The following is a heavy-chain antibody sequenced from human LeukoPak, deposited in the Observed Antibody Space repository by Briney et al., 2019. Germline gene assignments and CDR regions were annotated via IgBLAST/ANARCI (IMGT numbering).Heavy chain of an antibody. D-gene: IGHD2-8*01. CDR2: INHSGST. CDR1: GGSFSGYY. J-gene: IGHJ4*02. V-gene: IGHV4-34*01. Sequence: PSETLSLTCAVYGGSFSGYYRSWIRQPPGKGLEWIGEINHSGSTNYNPSLKSRVTISVDTSKNQFSLKLSSVTAADTAVYYCARQRVEYCTNGVCYGFDYWGQGTLVTVSS. CDR3: ARQRVEYCTNGVCYGFDY.